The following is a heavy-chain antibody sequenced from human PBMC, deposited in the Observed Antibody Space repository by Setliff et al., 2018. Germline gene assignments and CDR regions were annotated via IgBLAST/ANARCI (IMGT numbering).Heavy chain of an antibody. CDR2: IYYTGST. Sequence: SETLSLTCTVSGGTISSSSHYWGWIRQPPGKGLEWIGSIYYTGSTYYNPSLKSRVTMSIDTSKRQFSLKLGSATAADTAVYYCARDMGQPYYFESWGLGTLVTVSS. D-gene: IGHD1-1*01. J-gene: IGHJ4*02. CDR3: ARDMGQPYYFES. CDR1: GGTISSSSHY. V-gene: IGHV4-39*07.